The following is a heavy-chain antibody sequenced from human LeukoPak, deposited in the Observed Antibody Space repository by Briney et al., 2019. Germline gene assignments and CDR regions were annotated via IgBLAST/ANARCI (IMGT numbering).Heavy chain of an antibody. CDR2: INQDGSEN. D-gene: IGHD2/OR15-2a*01. CDR3: ARDRGFLSFDY. V-gene: IGHV3-7*01. CDR1: GFTFSNYW. J-gene: IGHJ4*02. Sequence: GGSLRLSCAASGFTFSNYWISLVRQAPGKGLEWVANINQDGSENNFVDSVRGRFTISRDNAKNSLYLQMNSLRAEDTAVYYCARDRGFLSFDYWGQGTQVTVSS.